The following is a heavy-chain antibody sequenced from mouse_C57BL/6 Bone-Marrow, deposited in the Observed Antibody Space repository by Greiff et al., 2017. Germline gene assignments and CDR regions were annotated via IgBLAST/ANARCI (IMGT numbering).Heavy chain of an antibody. J-gene: IGHJ3*01. D-gene: IGHD1-1*01. CDR3: ARDYSWFAY. Sequence: EVKLMESGGDLVKPGGSLKLSCAASGFTFSSYGMSWVRQTPDKRLEWVATISSGGSYTYYPDSVKGRFTLSRDNAKNTLYLQMSSLKSEDTAMYYCARDYSWFAYWGQGTLVTVSA. V-gene: IGHV5-6*01. CDR1: GFTFSSYG. CDR2: ISSGGSYT.